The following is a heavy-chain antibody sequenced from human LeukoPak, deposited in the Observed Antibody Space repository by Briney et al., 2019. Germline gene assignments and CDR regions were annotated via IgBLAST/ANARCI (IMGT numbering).Heavy chain of an antibody. CDR3: AKRRDDILTGYSYYFDY. CDR1: GFTFSSYA. CDR2: ISGSGGST. D-gene: IGHD3-9*01. Sequence: GGSLRLSCAASGFTFSSYAMSWVRQAPGKGLEWVSAISGSGGSTYYADSVKGRFTISRDNSKNTLYLQMNSLRAEDTAVYYCAKRRDDILTGYSYYFDYWGQGTLVTVSS. J-gene: IGHJ4*02. V-gene: IGHV3-23*01.